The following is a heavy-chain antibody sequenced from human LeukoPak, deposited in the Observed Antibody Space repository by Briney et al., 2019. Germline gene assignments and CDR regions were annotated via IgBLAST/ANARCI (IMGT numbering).Heavy chain of an antibody. CDR2: FDPEDGET. D-gene: IGHD6-19*01. J-gene: IGHJ4*02. CDR1: GYTLTELS. Sequence: GASVKVFCKVSGYTLTELSMHWVRQAPGKGLEWMGGFDPEDGETIYAQKFQGRVTMTEDTSTDTAYMELSSLRSEDTAVYYCATVENSSGWYDYWGQGTLVTVSS. V-gene: IGHV1-24*01. CDR3: ATVENSSGWYDY.